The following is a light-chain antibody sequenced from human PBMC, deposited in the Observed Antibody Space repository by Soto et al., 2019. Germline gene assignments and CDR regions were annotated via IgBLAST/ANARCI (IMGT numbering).Light chain of an antibody. V-gene: IGLV1-44*01. CDR3: AGWDDSLNGWV. CDR1: NSNIGSNV. CDR2: SNN. J-gene: IGLJ3*02. Sequence: QSVLTQPPSASGTPGQRVTISCSGSNSNIGSNVVNWYQQLPGTAPRLLIYSNNQRPSGVPDRFSGSKSGTSASLAISGLQSEDEADYYCAGWDDSLNGWVFGGGTKLTVL.